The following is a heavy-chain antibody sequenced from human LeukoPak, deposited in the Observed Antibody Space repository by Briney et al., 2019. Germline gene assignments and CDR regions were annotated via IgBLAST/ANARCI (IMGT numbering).Heavy chain of an antibody. CDR3: ASNQGSDGWFDP. Sequence: PSETLSLTCAVSGGSISSGGYSWSWIRQPPGKGLEWIGYIYYSGSTYYNPSLKSRVTISVDTSKNQFSLKLSSVTAADTAVYYCASNQGSDGWFDPWGQGTLVTVSS. CDR2: IYYSGST. V-gene: IGHV4-30-4*07. CDR1: GGSISSGGYS. J-gene: IGHJ5*02. D-gene: IGHD1-14*01.